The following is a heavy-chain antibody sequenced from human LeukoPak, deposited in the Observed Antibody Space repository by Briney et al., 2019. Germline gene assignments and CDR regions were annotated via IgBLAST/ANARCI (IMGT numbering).Heavy chain of an antibody. CDR1: GYTFTSYA. CDR2: INTNTGNP. D-gene: IGHD3-10*01. Sequence: ASVKVSCKASGYTFTSYAMNWVRQAPGQGLEWMGWINTNTGNPTYAQGFTGRFVFSLDTSVSTAYLQISSLKAEDTAVYYCARDRGDYGSGSANYYYYGMDVWGQGTTVTVSS. J-gene: IGHJ6*02. CDR3: ARDRGDYGSGSANYYYYGMDV. V-gene: IGHV7-4-1*02.